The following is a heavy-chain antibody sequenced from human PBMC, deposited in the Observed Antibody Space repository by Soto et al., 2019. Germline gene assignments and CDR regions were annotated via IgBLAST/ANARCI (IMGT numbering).Heavy chain of an antibody. V-gene: IGHV4-61*01. CDR2: ISYTGDT. J-gene: IGHJ5*02. CDR1: GDSVSSDRYF. Sequence: SETLSLTCSVSGDSVSSDRYFWTWIRQPPGKGLEWIAYISYTGDTNYNPSLKSRVTISVDTSRNQFSLTLTSVTAADTAVYFCARIVVGATVDLWGQGSMVTVYS. D-gene: IGHD1-26*01. CDR3: ARIVVGATVDL.